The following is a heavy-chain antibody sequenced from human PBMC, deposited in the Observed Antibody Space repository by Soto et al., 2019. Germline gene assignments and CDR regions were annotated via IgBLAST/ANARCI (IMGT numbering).Heavy chain of an antibody. CDR2: ISSSSSTI. D-gene: IGHD3-10*01. CDR1: GFTFSSYS. V-gene: IGHV3-48*01. Sequence: EVQLVESGGGLVQPGGSLRLSCAASGFTFSSYSMNWVRQAPGKGLAWVSYISSSSSTIYYADSVKGRFTISRDNAKNSLYLQMNSLRAEDTAVYYCASIYYGSGNTVGYWGQGTLVTVSS. J-gene: IGHJ4*02. CDR3: ASIYYGSGNTVGY.